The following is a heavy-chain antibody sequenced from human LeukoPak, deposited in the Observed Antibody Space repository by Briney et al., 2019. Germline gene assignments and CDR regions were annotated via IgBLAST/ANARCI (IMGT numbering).Heavy chain of an antibody. J-gene: IGHJ4*02. Sequence: PSETLSLTCTVSGGSISTYYWTWIRQPPGKGLEWIGYIYNGGTTNYNPSLKNRATISIDTSKNQSPLNLRSVTPADTAGYYCAKVVRAWYVIDSWGQGTLVTVSS. CDR1: GGSISTYY. CDR2: IYNGGTT. CDR3: AKVVRAWYVIDS. V-gene: IGHV4-59*01. D-gene: IGHD6-19*01.